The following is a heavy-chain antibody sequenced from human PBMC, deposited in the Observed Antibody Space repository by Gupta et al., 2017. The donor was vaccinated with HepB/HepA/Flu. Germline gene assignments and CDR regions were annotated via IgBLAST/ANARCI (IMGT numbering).Heavy chain of an antibody. Sequence: QGQLVESGGGVVQPGTFLRLSCAASGFTFSSYGMHWVRQAPGKGLEWVAVVSYDGSHQYYADSVKGRFTISRDNSKNTLDLQMSSLRAEDTAVYYCAKENSGFDYWGQGTLVTVSS. J-gene: IGHJ4*02. CDR1: GFTFSSYG. V-gene: IGHV3-30*18. CDR3: AKENSGFDY. D-gene: IGHD4-23*01. CDR2: VSYDGSHQ.